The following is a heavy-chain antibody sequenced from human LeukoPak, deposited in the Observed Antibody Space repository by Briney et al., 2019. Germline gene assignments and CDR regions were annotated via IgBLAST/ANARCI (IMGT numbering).Heavy chain of an antibody. Sequence: SVKVSCRASGGTFSSYAISWVRQAPGQGLEWMGGIIPIFGTANYAQKFQGRVTITADESTSTAYMELSSLRSEDTAVYYCARVRYYYNSFEAFDIWGQGTMVTVSS. D-gene: IGHD3-10*01. CDR1: GGTFSSYA. CDR2: IIPIFGTA. J-gene: IGHJ3*02. V-gene: IGHV1-69*13. CDR3: ARVRYYYNSFEAFDI.